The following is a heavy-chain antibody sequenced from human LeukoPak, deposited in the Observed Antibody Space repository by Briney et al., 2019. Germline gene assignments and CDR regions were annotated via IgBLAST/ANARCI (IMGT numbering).Heavy chain of an antibody. Sequence: AGGSLRLSCAASGFTFSSYSMNWVRQAPGKGLEWVSSISSSSSYIYYADSVKGRFTISRDNAKNSLYLQMNSLRAEDTAVYYCARDPKHYYYDSSGYLGYWGQGTLVTVSS. CDR2: ISSSSSYI. J-gene: IGHJ4*02. V-gene: IGHV3-21*01. CDR1: GFTFSSYS. CDR3: ARDPKHYYYDSSGYLGY. D-gene: IGHD3-22*01.